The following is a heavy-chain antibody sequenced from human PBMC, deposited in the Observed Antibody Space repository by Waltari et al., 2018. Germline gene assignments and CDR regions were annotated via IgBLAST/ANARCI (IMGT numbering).Heavy chain of an antibody. Sequence: EVQLVDSGGGLIQPGGSLRLSCASSGFTVSSDYMRWVRQAPGKGLEWVSVIYSGGSTYYAESVKGRFTISRDNSKNTLYLQMNSLRAEDTAVYYCARPLDWNSHSFDYWGQGTLVTVSS. V-gene: IGHV3-53*01. CDR3: ARPLDWNSHSFDY. J-gene: IGHJ4*02. CDR1: GFTVSSDY. CDR2: IYSGGST. D-gene: IGHD1-7*01.